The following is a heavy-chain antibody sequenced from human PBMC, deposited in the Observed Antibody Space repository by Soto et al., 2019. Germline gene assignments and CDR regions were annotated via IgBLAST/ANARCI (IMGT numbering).Heavy chain of an antibody. D-gene: IGHD3-22*01. J-gene: IGHJ5*02. CDR2: IYYSGST. Sequence: KPSETLSLTCTVSGGSISSYYWSWIRQPPGKGLEWIGYIYYSGSTNYNPSLKSRVTISVDTSKNQFSLKLSSVTAADTAVYYCARDRSRYYYDSSPRGWFDPWGQGTLVTVSS. CDR1: GGSISSYY. V-gene: IGHV4-59*01. CDR3: ARDRSRYYYDSSPRGWFDP.